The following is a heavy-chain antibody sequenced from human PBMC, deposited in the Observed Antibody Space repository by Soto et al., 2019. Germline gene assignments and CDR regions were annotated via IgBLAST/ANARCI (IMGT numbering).Heavy chain of an antibody. V-gene: IGHV1-46*01. CDR1: GDTFTDYY. CDR2: VNPSGGHA. Sequence: QVQLMQSGAEVKKPGASVKVSCKASGDTFTDYYIHWVRQAPGQGLEWMGTVNPSGGHATYAQQFLGRVTMTRDTSTSTRYMELTSLTSDDTAVYYCARGGHVVVVTAALDYWGQGTLVTVSS. D-gene: IGHD2-21*02. J-gene: IGHJ4*02. CDR3: ARGGHVVVVTAALDY.